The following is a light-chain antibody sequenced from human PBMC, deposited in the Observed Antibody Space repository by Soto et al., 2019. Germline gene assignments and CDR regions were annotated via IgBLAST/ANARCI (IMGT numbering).Light chain of an antibody. Sequence: AIQLTQSPSSLSASVGDRVTITCRATQGVSSAFAWYQQKPGKAPKLLIYDATSLQSGVPSRFRGSGSGTDFTLTISSLQPEDFATYSCQQFNSYPLTFGGGTKVEIK. CDR3: QQFNSYPLT. CDR2: DAT. V-gene: IGKV1-13*02. CDR1: QGVSSA. J-gene: IGKJ4*01.